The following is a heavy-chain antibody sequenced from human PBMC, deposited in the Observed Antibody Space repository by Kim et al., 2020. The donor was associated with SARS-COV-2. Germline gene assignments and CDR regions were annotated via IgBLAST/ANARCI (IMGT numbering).Heavy chain of an antibody. CDR3: ARDLGGGGGSGSYHFDY. V-gene: IGHV4-59*13. D-gene: IGHD3-10*01. CDR1: GGSISSYY. J-gene: IGHJ4*02. CDR2: IYYSGST. Sequence: SETLSLTCTVSGGSISSYYWSWIRQPPGKGLEWIGYIYYSGSTNYNPSLKSRVTISVDTSKNQFSLKLSSVTAADTAVYYCARDLGGGGGSGSYHFDYWGQGTLVTVSS.